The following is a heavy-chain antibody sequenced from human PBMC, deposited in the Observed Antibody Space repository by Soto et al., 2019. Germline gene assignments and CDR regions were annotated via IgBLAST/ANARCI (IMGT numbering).Heavy chain of an antibody. V-gene: IGHV1-69*13. CDR1: GGTFSSYA. D-gene: IGHD3-22*01. Sequence: GASVKVSCKASGGTFSSYAISWVREAPGQGLEWMGGIIPIFGTANYAQKFQGRVTITADESTSTAYMELSSLRSEDTAVYYCARVPYYYESIDYWGQGTLVTVSS. J-gene: IGHJ4*02. CDR2: IIPIFGTA. CDR3: ARVPYYYESIDY.